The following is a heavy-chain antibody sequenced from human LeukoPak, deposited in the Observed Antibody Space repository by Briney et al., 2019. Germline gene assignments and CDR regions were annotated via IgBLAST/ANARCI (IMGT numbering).Heavy chain of an antibody. J-gene: IGHJ5*02. V-gene: IGHV3-7*01. CDR3: ARDAAGYDP. Sequence: GGSLRLSCVASGFTFNTFWMSWVRQTPGKGLEWVANIKEDGTKEYYVDSVKGRFTISRDNAENSLYLQMNSLRAEDTAVYYCARDAAGYDPWGQGTLVTVSS. CDR1: GFTFNTFW. D-gene: IGHD6-13*01. CDR2: IKEDGTKE.